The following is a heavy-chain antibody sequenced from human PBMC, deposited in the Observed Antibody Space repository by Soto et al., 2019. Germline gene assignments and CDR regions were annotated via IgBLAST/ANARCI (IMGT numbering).Heavy chain of an antibody. CDR2: ISYDGSNK. D-gene: IGHD3-10*01. J-gene: IGHJ4*02. Sequence: QVQLVESGGGVVQPGRSLRLSCAASGFTFSSYGMHWVRQAPGKGLEWVAVISYDGSNKYYADAVQGRFTISRDNSKNKLYLQMYSLRAGDTAVYYCASWFGAFDYWGQGTLVTVSS. V-gene: IGHV3-30*03. CDR3: ASWFGAFDY. CDR1: GFTFSSYG.